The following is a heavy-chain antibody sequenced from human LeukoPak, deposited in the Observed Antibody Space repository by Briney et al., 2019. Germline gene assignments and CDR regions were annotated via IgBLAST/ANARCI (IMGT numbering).Heavy chain of an antibody. V-gene: IGHV3-9*01. J-gene: IGHJ4*02. Sequence: GGSLRLSCAASGFPFDDYAMHWVRQAPGKGLEWVSGISWNSGSIGYADSVKGRFTISRDNAKNSLYLQMNSLRAEDTALYYCAKDISPYSSSSGPTFDYWGQGTLVTVSS. CDR3: AKDISPYSSSSGPTFDY. CDR2: ISWNSGSI. D-gene: IGHD6-6*01. CDR1: GFPFDDYA.